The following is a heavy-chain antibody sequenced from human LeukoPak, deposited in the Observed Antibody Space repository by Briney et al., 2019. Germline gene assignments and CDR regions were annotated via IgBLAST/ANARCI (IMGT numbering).Heavy chain of an antibody. CDR2: IYHSGST. V-gene: IGHV4-59*08. Sequence: PSKTLSLTCTVSGGSISSYYCSWIRQPPGKGLERIGYIYHSGSTYYNPSLKSRVTISVDRSKNQFSLKLSSVTAADTAVYYCARHGDHGEFDYWGQGTLVTVSS. J-gene: IGHJ4*02. CDR3: ARHGDHGEFDY. D-gene: IGHD3-10*01. CDR1: GGSISSYY.